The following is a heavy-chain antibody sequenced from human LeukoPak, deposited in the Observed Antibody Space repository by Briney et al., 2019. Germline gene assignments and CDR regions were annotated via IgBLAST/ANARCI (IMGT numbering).Heavy chain of an antibody. J-gene: IGHJ6*02. Sequence: SETLSLTCAVSGGSISSGGYSWSWIRQPPGKGLEWIGYIYHSGSTNYNPSLKSRVTISVDTSKNQFSLKLSSVTAADTAVYYCARADVDIVAAMDYYYYGMDVWGQGTTVTVSS. V-gene: IGHV4-30-2*01. CDR3: ARADVDIVAAMDYYYYGMDV. D-gene: IGHD5-12*01. CDR2: IYHSGST. CDR1: GGSISSGGYS.